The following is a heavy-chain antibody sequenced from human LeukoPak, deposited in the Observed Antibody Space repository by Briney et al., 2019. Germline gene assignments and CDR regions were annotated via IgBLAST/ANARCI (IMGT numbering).Heavy chain of an antibody. Sequence: SETLSLTCAVSGYSISSGYYWGWIRQPPGKGLEWIGSIYHSGSTYYNPSLKSRVTISVDTSKNQFSLKLSSVTAADTAVYYCARDVYKPPDYWGQGTLVTVSS. CDR1: GYSISSGYY. CDR3: ARDVYKPPDY. J-gene: IGHJ4*02. V-gene: IGHV4-38-2*02. CDR2: IYHSGST. D-gene: IGHD1-1*01.